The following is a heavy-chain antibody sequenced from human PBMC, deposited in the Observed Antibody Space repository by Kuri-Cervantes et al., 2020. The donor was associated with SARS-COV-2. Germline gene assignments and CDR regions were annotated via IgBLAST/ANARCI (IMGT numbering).Heavy chain of an antibody. CDR2: MNPNSGNT. D-gene: IGHD4-11*01. CDR1: GYTFTSYD. V-gene: IGHV1-8*03. J-gene: IGHJ2*01. CDR3: ARALYSSYVYFDL. Sequence: ASVKVSCKASGYTFTSYDINWVRQATGQGLEWMGWMNPNSGNTGYAQKFQGRVTIPRNTSISTAYMELSSLRSEDTAVYYCARALYSSYVYFDLWGRGTLVTVAS.